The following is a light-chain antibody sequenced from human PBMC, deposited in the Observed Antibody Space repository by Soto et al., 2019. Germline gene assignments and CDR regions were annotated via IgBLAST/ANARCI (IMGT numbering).Light chain of an antibody. V-gene: IGLV2-14*03. Sequence: QAALTQPDSVSACLGGSITASCAGTNTNIGGYNSVSWYQQHPGKAPKLVIYDATSRPSGIPNRFSGSKSGFTASLTISGLQAEDDAHYFCSSYRAYRTLEVFGTGTKVTVL. CDR1: NTNIGGYNS. CDR3: SSYRAYRTLEV. CDR2: DAT. J-gene: IGLJ1*01.